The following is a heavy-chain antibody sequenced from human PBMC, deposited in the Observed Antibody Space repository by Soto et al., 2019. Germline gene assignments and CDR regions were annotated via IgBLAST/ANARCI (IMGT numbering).Heavy chain of an antibody. V-gene: IGHV3-30*03. CDR3: AILRVSHGAFDI. D-gene: IGHD2-8*01. J-gene: IGHJ3*02. CDR2: ISYDGSNK. Sequence: PGGSLRLSCAASGFTFSSYGMHWVRQAPGKGLEWVAVISYDGSNKYYADSVKGRFTISRDNSKNTLYLQMNSLRAEDTAVYYCAILRVSHGAFDIWGQGTRVTVSS. CDR1: GFTFSSYG.